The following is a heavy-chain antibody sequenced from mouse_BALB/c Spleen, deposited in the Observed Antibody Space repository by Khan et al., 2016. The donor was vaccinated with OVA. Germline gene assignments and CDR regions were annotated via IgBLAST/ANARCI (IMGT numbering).Heavy chain of an antibody. CDR1: GFNINDTC. V-gene: IGHV14-3*02. D-gene: IGHD1-1*01. CDR2: IDPANGDT. J-gene: IGHJ4*01. Sequence: LQQPGAELVKPGASVKLSCTASGFNINDTCLHWVKQRPEQGLEWIGRIDPANGDTKYDPKFQAKATITADTPSNIAYLQLSSLTSEDTAVYYCARSNSLWPMDYWGQGTSVTVSS. CDR3: ARSNSLWPMDY.